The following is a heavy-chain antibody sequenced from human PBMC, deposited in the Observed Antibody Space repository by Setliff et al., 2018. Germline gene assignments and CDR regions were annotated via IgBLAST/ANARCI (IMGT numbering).Heavy chain of an antibody. CDR3: ARAPSSTVINWFDP. CDR2: INAGNGNT. D-gene: IGHD3-22*01. J-gene: IGHJ5*02. CDR1: GYTFTSYA. Sequence: ASVKVSCKASGYTFTSYAMHWVRQAPGQRLEWMGWINAGNGNTKYSQKFQGRVTITRDKSTSTAYMELSSLRSEDTAVYYCARAPSSTVINWFDPWGQGTLVTVSS. V-gene: IGHV1-3*01.